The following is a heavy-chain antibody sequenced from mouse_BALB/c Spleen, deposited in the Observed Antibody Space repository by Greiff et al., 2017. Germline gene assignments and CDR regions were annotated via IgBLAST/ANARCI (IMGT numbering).Heavy chain of an antibody. CDR3: AREDTGYAMDY. V-gene: IGHV3-6*02. CDR1: GYSITSGYY. J-gene: IGHJ4*01. D-gene: IGHD1-1*01. CDR2: ISYDGSN. Sequence: EVQVVESGPGLVKPSQSLSLTCSVTGYSITSGYYWNWIRQFPGNKLEWMGYISYDGSNNYNPSLKNRISITRDTSKNQFFLKLNSVTTEDTATYYCAREDTGYAMDYWGQGTSVTVSS.